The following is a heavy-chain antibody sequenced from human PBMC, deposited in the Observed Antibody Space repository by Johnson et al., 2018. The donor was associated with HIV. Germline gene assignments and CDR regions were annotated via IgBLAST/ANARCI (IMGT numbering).Heavy chain of an antibody. CDR2: IYSGGST. V-gene: IGHV3-53*01. CDR3: AKDAYDYGDYGAFDI. D-gene: IGHD4-17*01. CDR1: GFTVSSNY. J-gene: IGHJ3*02. Sequence: VQLVESGGGLIQPGGSLRLSCAASGFTVSSNYMSWVRQAPGKGLAWVSVIYSGGSTYYADSVKGRFTISRDNSKNTLYLQMNSLRAEDTAVYYCAKDAYDYGDYGAFDIWGQGTMVTVSS.